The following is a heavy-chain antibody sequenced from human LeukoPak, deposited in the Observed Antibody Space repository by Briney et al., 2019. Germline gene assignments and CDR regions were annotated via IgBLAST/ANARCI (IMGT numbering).Heavy chain of an antibody. D-gene: IGHD6-19*01. Sequence: PSQTLSLTCTVSGGSISSGSYYWSWIRQPAGKGLEWIGRIYTSGSTSYNPSLKSRVTISVDTSKNQFSLKLSSVTAADTAVYYCARGVRSGWYLKRPSYYFDYWGQGTLVTVSS. CDR3: ARGVRSGWYLKRPSYYFDY. CDR1: GGSISSGSYY. J-gene: IGHJ4*02. CDR2: IYTSGST. V-gene: IGHV4-61*02.